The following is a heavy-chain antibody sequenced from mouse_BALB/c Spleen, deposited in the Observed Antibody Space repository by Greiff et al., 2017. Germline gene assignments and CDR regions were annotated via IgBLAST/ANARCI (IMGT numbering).Heavy chain of an antibody. D-gene: IGHD2-4*01. CDR3: ARYDYDRGYYFDY. J-gene: IGHJ2*01. CDR2: ISSGGGNT. Sequence: DVMLVESGGGLVKPGGSLKLSCAASGFTFSSYTMSWVRQTPEKRLEWVATISSGGGNTYYPDSVKGRFTISRDNAKNNLYLQMSSLRSEDTALYYCARYDYDRGYYFDYWGQGTTLTVSS. CDR1: GFTFSSYT. V-gene: IGHV5-9*03.